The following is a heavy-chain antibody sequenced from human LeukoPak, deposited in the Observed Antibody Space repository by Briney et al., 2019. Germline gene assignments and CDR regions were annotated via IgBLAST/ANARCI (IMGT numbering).Heavy chain of an antibody. D-gene: IGHD3-10*01. J-gene: IGHJ4*02. V-gene: IGHV3-23*01. CDR3: AKDQGEGTMVRGAKTG. CDR2: ISGSGGST. Sequence: GSLRLSCAASGFTFSSYGMSWVRQAPGKGLEWVSAISGSGGSTYYADSVKGRFTISRDNSKNTLYLQMNSLRAEDTAVYYCAKDQGEGTMVRGAKTGWGQGTLVTVSS. CDR1: GFTFSSYG.